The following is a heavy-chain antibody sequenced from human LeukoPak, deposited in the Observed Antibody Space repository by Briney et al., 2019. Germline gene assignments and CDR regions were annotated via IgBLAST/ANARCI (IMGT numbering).Heavy chain of an antibody. Sequence: AGGSLRLSCAASGFTFSSYWMSWVRQAPGKGLEWVANIKQDGSEKYYVDSVKGRFTISRDNAKNSLYLQMNSLRAEDTAFYYCAINGWGDSGYGNFDYWGQGTLVTVSS. CDR2: IKQDGSEK. CDR1: GFTFSSYW. V-gene: IGHV3-7*03. CDR3: AINGWGDSGYGNFDY. J-gene: IGHJ4*02. D-gene: IGHD5-12*01.